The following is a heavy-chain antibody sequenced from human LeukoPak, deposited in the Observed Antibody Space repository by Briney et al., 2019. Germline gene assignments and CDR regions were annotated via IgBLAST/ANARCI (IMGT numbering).Heavy chain of an antibody. V-gene: IGHV3-30*03. D-gene: IGHD3-3*01. J-gene: IGHJ4*02. CDR1: GFTFSAYF. Sequence: GGSLRLSCSASGFTFSAYFMHWVRQAPGKGLEWVGVISYDGSDEYYTDSVKGRFTISRDNSKNTVYLQMNSLRADDTAVYYCARDFTPEWFDIHWGQGTLVTVS. CDR3: ARDFTPEWFDIH. CDR2: ISYDGSDE.